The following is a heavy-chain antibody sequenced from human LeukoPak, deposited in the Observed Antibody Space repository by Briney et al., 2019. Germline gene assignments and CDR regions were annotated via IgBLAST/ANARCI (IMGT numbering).Heavy chain of an antibody. J-gene: IGHJ3*02. CDR3: ARDSRDGYRRDDAFDI. V-gene: IGHV1-69*10. D-gene: IGHD5-24*01. Sequence: ASLKVSCKASGGTLSSYAISSVRHAPRQAVERVVGIIPLFGIANYAQKIPGRDTLTADTYTSADYMELSSLRSEDTAVYYCARDSRDGYRRDDAFDIWGQGTMVTVSS. CDR1: GGTLSSYA. CDR2: IIPLFGIA.